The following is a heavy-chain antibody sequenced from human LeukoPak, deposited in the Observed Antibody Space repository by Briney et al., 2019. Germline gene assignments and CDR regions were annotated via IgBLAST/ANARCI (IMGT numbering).Heavy chain of an antibody. CDR3: ARHVTIFGVVIMEAFDI. V-gene: IGHV5-51*01. CDR2: IYPGDSDT. J-gene: IGHJ3*02. CDR1: GYSFTSYW. Sequence: GESLKISCKGSGYSFTSYWIGWVRQMPGKGLEWMGIIYPGDSDTRYSPSFQGQVTISADKSISTAYLQWSSLKASDTAMYYCARHVTIFGVVIMEAFDIWGQGTVVTVSS. D-gene: IGHD3-3*01.